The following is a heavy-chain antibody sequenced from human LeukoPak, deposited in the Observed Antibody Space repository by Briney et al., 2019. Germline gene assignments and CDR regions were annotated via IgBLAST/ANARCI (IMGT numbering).Heavy chain of an antibody. CDR1: GVSINTYY. CDR2: IYISGRT. CDR3: AREASDTAMATYYFDY. D-gene: IGHD5-18*01. J-gene: IGHJ4*02. Sequence: SLTLSLTCTVSGVSINTYYWSWIRQPAGKGLEWIGRIYISGRTNYKPSLQSRVTMSVDTSRNQFSLKLRSVPAADTAVYYCAREASDTAMATYYFDYWGQGTLVTVSS. V-gene: IGHV4-4*07.